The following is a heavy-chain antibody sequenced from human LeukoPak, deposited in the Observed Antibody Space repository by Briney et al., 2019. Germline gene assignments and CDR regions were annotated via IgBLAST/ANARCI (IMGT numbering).Heavy chain of an antibody. Sequence: GGSLRLSCAASGFTFSSYAMHWVRQAPGKGLEWVAVISYDGSNKYYADSVKGRFTISRDNSKNTLYLQMNSLRAEDTAVYYCARGSDYECFDYWGQGTLVTVSS. J-gene: IGHJ4*02. CDR3: ARGSDYECFDY. D-gene: IGHD5-12*01. CDR2: ISYDGSNK. CDR1: GFTFSSYA. V-gene: IGHV3-30*04.